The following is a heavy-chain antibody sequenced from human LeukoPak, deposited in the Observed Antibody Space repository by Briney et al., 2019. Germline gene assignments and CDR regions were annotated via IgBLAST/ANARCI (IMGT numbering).Heavy chain of an antibody. D-gene: IGHD5-18*01. CDR3: ARDQYNYGYVSWFDP. CDR1: GFTFSNYE. V-gene: IGHV3-48*03. Sequence: GSLRLSCAASGFTFSNYEMNWVRQAPGKGLEWISHISNFGDIIHYADSVEGRFTISRDNAKNSLYLQMNSLRAEDTAVYYCARDQYNYGYVSWFDPWGQGTLVTVSS. J-gene: IGHJ5*02. CDR2: ISNFGDII.